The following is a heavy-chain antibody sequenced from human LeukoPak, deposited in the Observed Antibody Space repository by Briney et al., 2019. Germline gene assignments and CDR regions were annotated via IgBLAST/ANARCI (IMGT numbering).Heavy chain of an antibody. Sequence: GSLRLSCAASGFTFSNYAMSWVRQAPGKGLEWVSAISGSGDSTYYADSVKGRFTISRDSSMETLYLQMNSLRAKDTATYFCAKRLSFGVAIGDFDYWGQGTLVTVSS. CDR1: GFTFSNYA. V-gene: IGHV3-23*01. D-gene: IGHD3-3*01. J-gene: IGHJ4*02. CDR2: ISGSGDST. CDR3: AKRLSFGVAIGDFDY.